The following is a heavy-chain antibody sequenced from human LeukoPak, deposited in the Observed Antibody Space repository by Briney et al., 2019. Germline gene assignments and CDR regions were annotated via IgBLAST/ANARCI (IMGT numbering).Heavy chain of an antibody. V-gene: IGHV4-61*02. J-gene: IGHJ3*02. CDR3: ARAGGLRANNAFDI. Sequence: SQTLSLTCTVSGGSISSGSYYYNWIRQPAGKGLEWIGRMYTSGSTNYNPSLKSRVTISVDTSKNQFSMKLRSVTAADRAMFYCARAGGLRANNAFDIWGQGTLVTVSS. CDR2: MYTSGST. CDR1: GGSISSGSYY. D-gene: IGHD1-26*01.